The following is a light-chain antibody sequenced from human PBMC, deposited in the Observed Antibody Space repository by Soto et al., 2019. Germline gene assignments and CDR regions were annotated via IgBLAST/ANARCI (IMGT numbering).Light chain of an antibody. Sequence: DIVMTQSPDSLAGSLGERATINCKSSQSVLYSSNNKNYLAWYQQKPGQPPKLLIYWASTRESGVPDRFSGSWSGTDFTLTISSLQAEDVAVYYCQQYYRAPWTFGQGTKVEIK. J-gene: IGKJ1*01. V-gene: IGKV4-1*01. CDR2: WAS. CDR3: QQYYRAPWT. CDR1: QSVLYSSNNKNY.